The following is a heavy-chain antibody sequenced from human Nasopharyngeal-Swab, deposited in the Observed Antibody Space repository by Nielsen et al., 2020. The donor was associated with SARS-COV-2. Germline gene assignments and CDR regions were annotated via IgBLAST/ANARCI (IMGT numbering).Heavy chain of an antibody. CDR2: IKQDGSEK. CDR3: ARVGRLRSEFDY. J-gene: IGHJ4*02. Sequence: GESPKISCAASGFTFSSYWMSWVRQAPGKGLEWVANIKQDGSEKYYVDSVKGRFTISRDNAKNSLYLQMNSLRAEDTAVYYCARVGRLRSEFDYWGQGTLVTVSS. D-gene: IGHD3-10*02. V-gene: IGHV3-7*01. CDR1: GFTFSSYW.